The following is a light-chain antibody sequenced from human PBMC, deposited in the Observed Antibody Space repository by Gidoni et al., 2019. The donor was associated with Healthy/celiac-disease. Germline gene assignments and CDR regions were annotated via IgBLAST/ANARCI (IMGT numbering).Light chain of an antibody. CDR3: LLSYSGARGV. CDR1: TGAVTSGHY. J-gene: IGLJ2*01. Sequence: QAVVTQAPSLTVSPGGPVTLTCGSSTGAVTSGHYPYWFQQKPGPAPRTLIYDTSNKHSWTPARFSGSLLGGKAALTLSGAQPEDEAEYYCLLSYSGARGVFGGGTKLTVL. CDR2: DTS. V-gene: IGLV7-46*01.